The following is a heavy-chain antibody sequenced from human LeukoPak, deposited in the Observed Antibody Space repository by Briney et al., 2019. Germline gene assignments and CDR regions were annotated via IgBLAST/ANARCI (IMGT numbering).Heavy chain of an antibody. Sequence: PSETLSLTCTDSGYSISSGYYWGWIRQPPGKGLEWIGSIYHSGSTYYNPSLKSRVTISVDMSKNQFSLKLSSVTAADTAVYYCARDAPSGGWYVFSQYYYGMDDWGQGTTVTVSS. V-gene: IGHV4-38-2*02. CDR1: GYSISSGYY. CDR3: ARDAPSGGWYVFSQYYYGMDD. D-gene: IGHD6-19*01. CDR2: IYHSGST. J-gene: IGHJ6*02.